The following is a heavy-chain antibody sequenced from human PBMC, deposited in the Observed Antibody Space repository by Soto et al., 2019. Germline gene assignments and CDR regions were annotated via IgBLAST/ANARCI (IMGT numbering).Heavy chain of an antibody. D-gene: IGHD3-3*01. CDR3: ARGVQYYDFWSGYTNYYYYMDV. J-gene: IGHJ6*03. Sequence: SETLSLTCAVYGGSFSGYYWSWIRQPPGKGLEWIGEINHSGSTNYNPSLKSRVTISVDTSKNQFSLKLSSLTAADTAVYYCARGVQYYDFWSGYTNYYYYMDVWGKGTTVTVSS. CDR1: GGSFSGYY. V-gene: IGHV4-34*01. CDR2: INHSGST.